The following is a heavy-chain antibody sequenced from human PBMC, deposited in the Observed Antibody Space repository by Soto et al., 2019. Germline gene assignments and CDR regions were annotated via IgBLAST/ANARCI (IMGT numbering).Heavy chain of an antibody. CDR1: GYTFTSYY. CDR2: INPRSGST. Sequence: QVQLVQSGAEVKKPGASVKLSCKASGYTFTSYYIHWVRQAPGQGLEWMGVINPRSGSTTYSQRFQGRVTMTRDTSTSTANMELTSLRSEDTAVYYCARVWGYSSALGDYWGQGTLVTVSS. CDR3: ARVWGYSSALGDY. J-gene: IGHJ4*02. V-gene: IGHV1-46*01. D-gene: IGHD6-25*01.